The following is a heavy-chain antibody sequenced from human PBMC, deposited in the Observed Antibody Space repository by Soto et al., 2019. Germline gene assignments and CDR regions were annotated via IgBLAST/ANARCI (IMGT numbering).Heavy chain of an antibody. D-gene: IGHD4-17*01. J-gene: IGHJ4*02. CDR2: IYYSGST. Sequence: SATLSLTCTVSGGSISSYYWSWIRQPPGKGLEWIGYIYYSGSTNYNPSPKSRITISVDTSKNQFSLKLSSVTAADTAVYYCARRYGASFDYWGQGTLVTVSS. CDR3: ARRYGASFDY. V-gene: IGHV4-59*01. CDR1: GGSISSYY.